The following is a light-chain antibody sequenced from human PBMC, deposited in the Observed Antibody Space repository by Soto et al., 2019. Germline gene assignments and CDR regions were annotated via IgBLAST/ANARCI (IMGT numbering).Light chain of an antibody. V-gene: IGLV4-69*01. J-gene: IGLJ3*02. CDR2: LNSDGSH. CDR3: QTWGTGIWV. CDR1: SGHSSYA. Sequence: QPVLTQSPSASASLGASVKLTCTLSSGHSSYAIAWHQQQPEKGPRYLMKLNSDGSHSKGDGIPDCFSGSSSGAERYLTISSLQSEDEADYYCQTWGTGIWVFGGGTKVTVL.